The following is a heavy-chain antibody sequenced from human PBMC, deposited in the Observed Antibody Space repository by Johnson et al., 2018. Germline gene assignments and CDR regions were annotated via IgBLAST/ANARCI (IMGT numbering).Heavy chain of an antibody. J-gene: IGHJ3*02. CDR3: AKGDHGGNADALDI. CDR2: ISFDGSKK. Sequence: VQLVESGGDSVKPGGSLRLSCTASGFTFSNFGMHWVRQVPGKGLEWVAIISFDGSKKNFVDSVKGRFTISRDNSKNTLYLQMTSLRGEDTAVYFCAKGDHGGNADALDIWGQGTMVTVSS. D-gene: IGHD4-23*01. CDR1: GFTFSNFG. V-gene: IGHV3-30*18.